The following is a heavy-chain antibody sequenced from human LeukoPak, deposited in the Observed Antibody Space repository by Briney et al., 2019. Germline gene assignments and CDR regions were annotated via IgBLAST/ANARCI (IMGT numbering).Heavy chain of an antibody. D-gene: IGHD7-27*01. Sequence: GRYLRRYCAASGFTFSSYAMHWVRKAPGKGLEGVAVISYDGSNKYYANSVKGRFTISRDNSKNKLYLQMNSLRAEDTAVYYWARVLGGEYDYWGQGTLVTVSS. J-gene: IGHJ4*02. V-gene: IGHV3-30*01. CDR3: ARVLGGEYDY. CDR2: ISYDGSNK. CDR1: GFTFSSYA.